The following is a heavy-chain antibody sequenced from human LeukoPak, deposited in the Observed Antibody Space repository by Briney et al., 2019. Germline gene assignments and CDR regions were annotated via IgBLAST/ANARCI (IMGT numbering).Heavy chain of an antibody. J-gene: IGHJ4*02. D-gene: IGHD2-15*01. V-gene: IGHV3-23*01. CDR2: ISGSGATT. CDR3: AKDKATVAAKGPFDY. Sequence: GGSLRLSCAASEFIFSNYAMTWVRQAPGKGPEWVSSISGSGATTYYADSVKSRFTISRDNSKNTLFLQFNSLRAEDTAVYYCAKDKATVAAKGPFDYWGQGTLVTVSS. CDR1: EFIFSNYA.